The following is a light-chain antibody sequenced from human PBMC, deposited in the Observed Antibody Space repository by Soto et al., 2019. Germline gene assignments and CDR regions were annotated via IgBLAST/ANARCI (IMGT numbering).Light chain of an antibody. CDR3: SSYTSSNTLV. CDR1: SSDVGGYNY. Sequence: QPASVSASPGQSITISCTGTSSDVGGYNYVSWYQQHPGKAPKLMIYEVSNRPSGVSNRFSGSKSGNTASLTISGLQAEDEADYYCSSYTSSNTLVFGTGTQLTVL. V-gene: IGLV2-14*01. CDR2: EVS. J-gene: IGLJ7*01.